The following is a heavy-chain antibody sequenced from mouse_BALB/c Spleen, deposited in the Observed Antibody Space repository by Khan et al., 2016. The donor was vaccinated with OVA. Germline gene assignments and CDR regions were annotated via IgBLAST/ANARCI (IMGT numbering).Heavy chain of an antibody. Sequence: EVQLVESGGDLVKPGGSLKFSCAASGFTFSSYSMSWVRQTPDKRLEWVATISSGGDYTYYLDNVKGRFTISRDNAKNTLYLQMSSLKSEDTAMYYCASHLTGSFAYWGQGTLGTVSA. D-gene: IGHD4-1*01. CDR2: ISSGGDYT. CDR1: GFTFSSYS. V-gene: IGHV5-6*01. J-gene: IGHJ3*01. CDR3: ASHLTGSFAY.